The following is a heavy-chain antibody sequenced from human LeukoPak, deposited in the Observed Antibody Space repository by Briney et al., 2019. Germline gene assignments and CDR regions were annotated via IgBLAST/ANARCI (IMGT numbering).Heavy chain of an antibody. CDR1: GYTFTSYA. V-gene: IGHV1-3*01. CDR2: INAGNGNT. D-gene: IGHD3-10*01. J-gene: IGHJ6*03. CDR3: ARGKNYYGSGSFYYYYYMDV. Sequence: ASVKVSCKASGYTFTSYAMHWVRQAPGQRLEWMGWINAGNGNTKYSQKFQGRVTITRNTSISTAYMELSSLRSEDTAVYYCARGKNYYGSGSFYYYYYMDVWGKGTTVTVSS.